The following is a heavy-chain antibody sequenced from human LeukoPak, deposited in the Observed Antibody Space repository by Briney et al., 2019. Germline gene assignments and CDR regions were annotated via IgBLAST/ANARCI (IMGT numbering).Heavy chain of an antibody. V-gene: IGHV4-34*01. Sequence: SETLSLTCAVYGGSFSGYYWSWIRQPPGKGLEWIGEINHSGSTNYNPSLKSRVTISVDTSKNQFSLKLSSVTAADTAVYYCAMYYYDSSRVGYFDYWGQGTLVTVSS. CDR1: GGSFSGYY. CDR3: AMYYYDSSRVGYFDY. J-gene: IGHJ4*02. D-gene: IGHD3-22*01. CDR2: INHSGST.